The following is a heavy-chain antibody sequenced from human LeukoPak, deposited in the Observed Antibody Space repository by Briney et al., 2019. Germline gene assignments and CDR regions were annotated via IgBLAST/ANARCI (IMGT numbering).Heavy chain of an antibody. J-gene: IGHJ4*02. CDR2: ISYDGSNK. V-gene: IGHV3-30*18. CDR1: GFTFSSYG. CDR3: AKVHKGGNYVSYFDY. D-gene: IGHD1-7*01. Sequence: GGSLRLSCAASGFTFSSYGMHWVRQAPGKGLEWVAVISYDGSNKYYADSVKGRFTISRDDSKNTLYLQMNSLRAEDTAVYYCAKVHKGGNYVSYFDYWGQGTLVTVSS.